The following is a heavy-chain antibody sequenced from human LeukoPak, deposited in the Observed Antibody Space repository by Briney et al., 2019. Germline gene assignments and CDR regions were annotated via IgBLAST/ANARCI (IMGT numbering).Heavy chain of an antibody. J-gene: IGHJ4*02. Sequence: GGSLRLSCAASGFTFSSYTMNWVRQAPGKGPEWVSSICSTRTYICYADSLKGRFTISRDNAKNSLYLQMDSLRAEDTAVYYCARGFGGYCSSTSCLVTIDYWGQRTLVTVSS. CDR1: GFTFSSYT. CDR3: ARGFGGYCSSTSCLVTIDY. CDR2: ICSTRTYI. V-gene: IGHV3-21*01. D-gene: IGHD2-2*01.